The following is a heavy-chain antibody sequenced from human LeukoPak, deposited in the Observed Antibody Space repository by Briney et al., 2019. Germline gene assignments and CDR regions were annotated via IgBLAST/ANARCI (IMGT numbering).Heavy chain of an antibody. D-gene: IGHD2-21*02. CDR3: VKSGGYATAIRYFDL. CDR2: ISWNSGDI. Sequence: PGGSLRLSRAVSGFSFGGYDLHWVRQAPGKGLEWVASISWNSGDIVHADSVKGRFTISRDNAKSSLYLQMDSLRTEDTALYYCVKSGGYATAIRYFDLWGRGTLVTVSS. V-gene: IGHV3-9*01. CDR1: GFSFGGYD. J-gene: IGHJ2*01.